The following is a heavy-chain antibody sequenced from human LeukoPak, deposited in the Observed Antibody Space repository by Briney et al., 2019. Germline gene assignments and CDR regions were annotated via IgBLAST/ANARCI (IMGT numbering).Heavy chain of an antibody. Sequence: GASVKVSCKASGYTFTSYGISWVRQAPGQGLEWMGWISAYNGNTNYAQKLQGRVTMTTDTSTSTAYMELRSLRSDDTAVYYCATNQLLTRYYYYMDVWGKGTTVTVSS. CDR1: GYTFTSYG. D-gene: IGHD2-2*01. J-gene: IGHJ6*03. CDR2: ISAYNGNT. CDR3: ATNQLLTRYYYYMDV. V-gene: IGHV1-18*01.